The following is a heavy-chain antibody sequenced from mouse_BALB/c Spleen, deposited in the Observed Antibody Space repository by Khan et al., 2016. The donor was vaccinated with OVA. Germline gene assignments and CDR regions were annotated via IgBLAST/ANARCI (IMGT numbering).Heavy chain of an antibody. V-gene: IGHV2-6*02. CDR3: ARWFDGYSSLYAMDY. D-gene: IGHD2-3*01. J-gene: IGHJ4*01. CDR2: IWSDGST. Sequence: QVQLKESGPGLVAPSQSLSITCTVSGFSLTSYGIHWVRQPPGKGLEWLVVIWSDGSTNYNSALKSRLSISKDNSKSQVFLKMNSLHTDDTAIYYCARWFDGYSSLYAMDYWGQGTSVTVSS. CDR1: GFSLTSYG.